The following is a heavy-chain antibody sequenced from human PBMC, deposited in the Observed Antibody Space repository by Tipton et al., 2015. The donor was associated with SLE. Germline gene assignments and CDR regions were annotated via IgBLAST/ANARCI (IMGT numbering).Heavy chain of an antibody. CDR3: ARPHSSSWLHDAFDI. CDR2: ISAYNGNT. J-gene: IGHJ3*02. D-gene: IGHD6-13*01. CDR1: GYSFRTYG. V-gene: IGHV1-18*01. Sequence: QSGAEVRKPGASVKVSCKASGYSFRTYGISWVRQAPAQGLEWMGWISAYNGNTNYAQKIQGRVTMTTDTSTSTAYMELRSLRSDDTAVYYCARPHSSSWLHDAFDIWGQGTMVTVSS.